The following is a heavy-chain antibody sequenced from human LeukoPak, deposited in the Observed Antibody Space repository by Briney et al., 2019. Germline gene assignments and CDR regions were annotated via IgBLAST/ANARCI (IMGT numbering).Heavy chain of an antibody. Sequence: PGGSPRLSCAASGFTFSSYAMHWVRQAPGKGLEWVAVISYDGSNKYYADSVKGRFTISRDNSKNTLYLQMNGLRAEDTAVYYCARDTYYYDSSGYRDVEYNWFDPWGQGTLVTVPS. V-gene: IGHV3-30-3*01. CDR3: ARDTYYYDSSGYRDVEYNWFDP. CDR1: GFTFSSYA. CDR2: ISYDGSNK. J-gene: IGHJ5*02. D-gene: IGHD3-22*01.